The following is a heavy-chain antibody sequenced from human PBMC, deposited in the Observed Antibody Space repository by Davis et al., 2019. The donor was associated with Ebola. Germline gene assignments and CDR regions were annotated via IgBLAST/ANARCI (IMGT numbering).Heavy chain of an antibody. Sequence: PSETLSLTCAVYGGSFSGYYWSWIRQPPGKGLEWIGEINHSGSTNYNPSLKSRVTISIDTSKNQFSLKLSSVTAADTAVYYCARRWQHYRGFDYWGQGTLVT. V-gene: IGHV4-34*01. CDR3: ARRWQHYRGFDY. D-gene: IGHD5-24*01. J-gene: IGHJ4*02. CDR2: INHSGST. CDR1: GGSFSGYY.